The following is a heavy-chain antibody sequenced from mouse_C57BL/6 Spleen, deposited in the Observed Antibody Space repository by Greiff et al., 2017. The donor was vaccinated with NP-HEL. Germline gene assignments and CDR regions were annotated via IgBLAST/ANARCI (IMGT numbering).Heavy chain of an antibody. V-gene: IGHV1-59*01. CDR3: ARGGTTVAFDY. Sequence: QVQLQQSGAELVRPGTSVKLSCKASGYTFTSYWMHWVKQRPGQGLEWIGVIDPSDSYTNYNQKFKGKATLTVDTSSSTAYMQLSSLTSEDSAVYYCARGGTTVAFDYWGQGTTLTVSS. D-gene: IGHD1-1*01. CDR2: IDPSDSYT. J-gene: IGHJ2*01. CDR1: GYTFTSYW.